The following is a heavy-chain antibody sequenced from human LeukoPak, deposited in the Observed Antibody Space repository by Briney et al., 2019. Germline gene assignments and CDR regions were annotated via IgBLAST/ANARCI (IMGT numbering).Heavy chain of an antibody. CDR1: GGSFSGYY. J-gene: IGHJ6*02. D-gene: IGHD1-26*01. V-gene: IGHV4-34*01. CDR3: AREVVGADYYYGMDV. CDR2: INHSGST. Sequence: PSETLSLTCAVYGGSFSGYYWSWIRQPPGKGLEWIGEINHSGSTNYNPSLKSRVTISVDTSKNQFSLKLSSVTAADTAVYYCAREVVGADYYYGMDVWGQGTTVTVSS.